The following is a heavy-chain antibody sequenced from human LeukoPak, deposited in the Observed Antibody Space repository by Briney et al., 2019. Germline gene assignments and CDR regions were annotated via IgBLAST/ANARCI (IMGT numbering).Heavy chain of an antibody. CDR1: GFTFSTYS. CDR3: AKDPGIVATIADY. D-gene: IGHD5-12*01. CDR2: ISGSGGST. V-gene: IGHV3-23*01. Sequence: GGSLRLSCAASGFTFSTYSMNWVRQAPGKGLEWVSAISGSGGSTYYADSVKGRFTISRDNAKNTLSLQMNSLRAEDTAIYYCAKDPGIVATIADYWGQGTLVTVSS. J-gene: IGHJ4*02.